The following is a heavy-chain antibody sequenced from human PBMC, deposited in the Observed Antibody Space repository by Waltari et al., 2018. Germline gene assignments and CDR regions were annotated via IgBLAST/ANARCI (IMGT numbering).Heavy chain of an antibody. Sequence: QVQLVESGGGVVQPGRSLRPSWAASGFTFSSYAMHWVRQAPGKGLEWVAVISYDGSNKYYADSVKGRFTISRDNSKNTLYLQMNSLRAEDTAVYYCARTDNWNDEGPYWGQGTLVTVSS. CDR3: ARTDNWNDEGPY. V-gene: IGHV3-30-3*01. J-gene: IGHJ4*02. CDR2: ISYDGSNK. CDR1: GFTFSSYA. D-gene: IGHD1-20*01.